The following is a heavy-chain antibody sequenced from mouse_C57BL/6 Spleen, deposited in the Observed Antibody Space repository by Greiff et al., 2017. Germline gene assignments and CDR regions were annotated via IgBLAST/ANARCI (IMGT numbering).Heavy chain of an antibody. J-gene: IGHJ2*01. D-gene: IGHD1-1*01. CDR3: TRDGTVGFDY. Sequence: EVKLVESGEGLVKPGGSLKLSCAASGFTFRSYAMSWVRQTPEKRLEWVAYISSGGDYIYYADTVKGRFTISRDNARNTLYLQMSSLKSEDTAMYYCTRDGTVGFDYWGQGTTLTVSS. V-gene: IGHV5-9-1*02. CDR2: ISSGGDYI. CDR1: GFTFRSYA.